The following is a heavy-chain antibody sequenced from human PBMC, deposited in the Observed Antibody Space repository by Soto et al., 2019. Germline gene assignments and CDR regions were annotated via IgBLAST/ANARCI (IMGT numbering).Heavy chain of an antibody. V-gene: IGHV4-31*03. CDR1: GGSISSGGYY. CDR2: IYYSGST. J-gene: IGHJ5*02. CDR3: PREVNQGGWFDP. Sequence: QVQLQESGPGLVKPSQTLSLTCTVSGGSISSGGYYWSWIRQHPGKGLEWIGYIYYSGSTYYNPSLKSRVTISVDTSKNQFPLKLSSVTAADTAVYSCPREVNQGGWFDPWGQGTLVTVSS. D-gene: IGHD2-2*01.